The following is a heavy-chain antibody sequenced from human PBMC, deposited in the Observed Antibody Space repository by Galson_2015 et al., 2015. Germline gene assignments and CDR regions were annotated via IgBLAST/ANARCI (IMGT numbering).Heavy chain of an antibody. CDR2: INSDGTDK. CDR1: GFTFSSDW. Sequence: SLRLSCAASGFTFSSDWMHWVRQAPGKGLVWVSRINSDGTDKTYADSVKGRFTISRDNAKNTLYLQMNSLRAEDTAVYYCARDPLWDRTVGFDYWGQETLVTVSS. V-gene: IGHV3-74*01. CDR3: ARDPLWDRTVGFDY. D-gene: IGHD3-16*01. J-gene: IGHJ4*02.